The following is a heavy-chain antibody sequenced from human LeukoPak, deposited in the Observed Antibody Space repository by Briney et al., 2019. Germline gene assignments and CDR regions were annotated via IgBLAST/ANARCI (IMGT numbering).Heavy chain of an antibody. CDR2: INHSGST. D-gene: IGHD3-22*01. Sequence: KPSETLSLTCAVYGGSFSGYYWSWIRQPPGKGLEWIGEINHSGSTNYNPSLKSRVTTSVDTSKNQFSLKLSSVTAADTAVYYCARGLVDYYDSSGYLDYWGQGTLVSVSS. CDR3: ARGLVDYYDSSGYLDY. CDR1: GGSFSGYY. V-gene: IGHV4-34*01. J-gene: IGHJ4*02.